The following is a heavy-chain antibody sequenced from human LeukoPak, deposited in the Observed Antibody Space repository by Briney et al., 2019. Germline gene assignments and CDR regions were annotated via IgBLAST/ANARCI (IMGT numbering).Heavy chain of an antibody. J-gene: IGHJ4*02. CDR1: GGSISTSSYY. CDR2: IFYSGST. V-gene: IGHV4-39*07. CDR3: ARDWRYYFDY. Sequence: SETLSLTCTVSGGSISTSSYYWGWVRQPPGKGLEWIGNIFYSGSTYYSPSLKSRVTISVDTSKNQFSLKLSSVTAADTAVYYCARDWRYYFDYWGQGTLVTVSS.